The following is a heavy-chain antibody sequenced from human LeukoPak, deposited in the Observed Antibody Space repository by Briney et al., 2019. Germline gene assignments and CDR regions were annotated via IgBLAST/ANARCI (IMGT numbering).Heavy chain of an antibody. CDR1: GFTLTNYA. Sequence: ASVKVSCKASGFTLTNYAMYWVRQAPGQGLEWMGGIIPIFGTANYAQKFQGRVTITADESTSTAYMELSSLRSEDTAVYYCARGTDSWDSSGYYFDYWGQGTLVTVSS. CDR2: IIPIFGTA. D-gene: IGHD3-22*01. V-gene: IGHV1-69*13. CDR3: ARGTDSWDSSGYYFDY. J-gene: IGHJ4*02.